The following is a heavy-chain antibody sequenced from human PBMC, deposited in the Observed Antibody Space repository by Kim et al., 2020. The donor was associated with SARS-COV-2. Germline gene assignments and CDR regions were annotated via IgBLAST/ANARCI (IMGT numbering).Heavy chain of an antibody. D-gene: IGHD3-10*01. Sequence: GGSLRLSCAASGFTVSSNYMSWVRQAPGKGLEWVSVIYTGGSTYYADSVKGRFTISRDNSKNTLFFQRNSLRDEDTAAYYCSRGVGAFDIWCQGTMVTVS. J-gene: IGHJ3*02. V-gene: IGHV3-53*01. CDR2: IYTGGST. CDR1: GFTVSSNY. CDR3: SRGVGAFDI.